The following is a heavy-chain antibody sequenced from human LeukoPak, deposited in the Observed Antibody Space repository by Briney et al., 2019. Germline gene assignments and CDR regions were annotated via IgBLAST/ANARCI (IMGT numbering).Heavy chain of an antibody. CDR2: ISSSSSTI. CDR1: GFTFSSYG. V-gene: IGHV3-48*01. CDR3: ARVGDYYMDV. J-gene: IGHJ6*03. Sequence: GGSLRFSCAASGFTFSSYGMNWVRQAPGKGLEWVSYISSSSSTIDYADSVKGRFTISRDNAKNSLYLQMNSLRAEDTAVYYCARVGDYYMDVWAKGTTVTVSS.